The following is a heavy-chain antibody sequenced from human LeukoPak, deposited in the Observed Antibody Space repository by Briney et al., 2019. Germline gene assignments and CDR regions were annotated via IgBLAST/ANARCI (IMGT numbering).Heavy chain of an antibody. D-gene: IGHD2-21*02. Sequence: SETLSLTCTVSGGSITNGSYHWSWIRQPAGKGLEWIGRIYIRGSSHYNPSLKSRVSISVDTSKNQFSLRLSSVTAADTAVYYCASEVVTSIEYFQHWGQGTLVTVSS. V-gene: IGHV4-61*02. CDR3: ASEVVTSIEYFQH. CDR1: GGSITNGSYH. J-gene: IGHJ1*01. CDR2: IYIRGSS.